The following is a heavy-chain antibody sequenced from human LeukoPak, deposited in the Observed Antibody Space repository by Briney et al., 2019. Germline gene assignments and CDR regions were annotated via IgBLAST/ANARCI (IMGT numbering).Heavy chain of an antibody. CDR2: INHSGGT. D-gene: IGHD5-12*01. J-gene: IGHJ4*02. V-gene: IGHV4-34*01. CDR3: ARKNIVATISLDY. Sequence: GSLRLSCAASGFTFSSYAMSWVRQPPGKGLEWIGEINHSGGTNYNPSLKSRVTISVDASKNQFSLKLSSVTAADTAVYYCARKNIVATISLDYWGQGTLVTVSS. CDR1: GFTFSSYA.